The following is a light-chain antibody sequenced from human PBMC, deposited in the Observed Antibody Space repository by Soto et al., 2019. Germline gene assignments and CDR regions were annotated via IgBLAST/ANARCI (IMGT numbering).Light chain of an antibody. CDR3: QQYGSSAGA. CDR2: GAS. V-gene: IGKV3-20*01. CDR1: QSLGDNY. Sequence: EIVLTQSPGTLSLSPGERATLSCRASQSLGDNYLAWYQQKPGQAPRLLIYGASSRATGIPDRFSASGSRTDVTLTITRLEPEDFAVYYCQQYGSSAGAFGPGTKVDLK. J-gene: IGKJ3*01.